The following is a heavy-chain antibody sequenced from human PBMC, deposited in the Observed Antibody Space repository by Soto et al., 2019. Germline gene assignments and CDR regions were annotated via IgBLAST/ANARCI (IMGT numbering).Heavy chain of an antibody. CDR2: INHSGST. J-gene: IGHJ4*02. CDR3: ASGGGYSDYCPYYFDY. D-gene: IGHD5-12*01. Sequence: QVHLQQWGAGLLKPTETLSLTCAVYGGSISGYYWSWIRQPPAKGLERIGEINHSGSTNYNPSLKSRVTISVVTSKNQFSLKLSTVTDAHTAVYFCASGGGYSDYCPYYFDYWGQGTLVTVSS. CDR1: GGSISGYY. V-gene: IGHV4-34*01.